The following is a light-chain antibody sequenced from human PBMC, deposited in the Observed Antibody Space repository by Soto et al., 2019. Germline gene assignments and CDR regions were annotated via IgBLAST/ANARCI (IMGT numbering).Light chain of an antibody. V-gene: IGKV3-20*01. Sequence: EIVLTQSPGTLSLSPGERATLSCRASQSVSSSYLAWYQQKPGQAPRLLIYGASSRATGNPDRFSGSGSGTDFTLTISSLEPEDFAVYSCQQYGSSPPFTFGPGTKVDIK. CDR1: QSVSSSY. CDR2: GAS. J-gene: IGKJ3*01. CDR3: QQYGSSPPFT.